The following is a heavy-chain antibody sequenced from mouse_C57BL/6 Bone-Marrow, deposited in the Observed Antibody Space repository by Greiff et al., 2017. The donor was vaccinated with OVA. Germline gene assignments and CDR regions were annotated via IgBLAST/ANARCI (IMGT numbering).Heavy chain of an antibody. D-gene: IGHD3-2*02. CDR2: INPGSGGT. CDR3: AREGNSSGYVWYLDY. J-gene: IGHJ2*01. Sequence: VQLQESGAELVRPGTSVKVSYKASGYAFTNYLIEWVKQRPGQGLEWIGVINPGSGGTNYNEKFKGKATLTADKSSSTAYMQLSSLTSEDSAVYFCAREGNSSGYVWYLDYWGQGTTLTVSS. CDR1: GYAFTNYL. V-gene: IGHV1-54*01.